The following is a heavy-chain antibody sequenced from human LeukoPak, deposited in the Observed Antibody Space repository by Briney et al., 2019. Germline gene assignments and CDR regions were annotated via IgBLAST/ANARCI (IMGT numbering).Heavy chain of an antibody. CDR3: ARAEAGDCSSTTCYGFRWFDP. CDR1: RGSFSGYY. J-gene: IGHJ5*02. D-gene: IGHD2-2*01. CDR2: INHTGST. Sequence: SETLSLTCAVYRGSFSGYYWSWIRQPPGKGLEWIGEINHTGSTGYNPSLKSRVIISVDKSKNQFSLKLTSVTAADTAVYYCARAEAGDCSSTTCYGFRWFDPCGQGTLVTVSS. V-gene: IGHV4-34*01.